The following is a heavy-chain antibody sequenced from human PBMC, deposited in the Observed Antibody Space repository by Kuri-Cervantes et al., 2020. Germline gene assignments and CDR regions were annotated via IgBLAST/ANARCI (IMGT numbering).Heavy chain of an antibody. CDR2: ISWNSGSI. J-gene: IGHJ3*02. CDR3: AKVDYYDSSGPQGGAFDI. CDR1: GFTFGAYS. V-gene: IGHV3-9*01. D-gene: IGHD3-22*01. Sequence: SLKISCGASGFTFGAYSIHWVRQAPGKGLEWVSGISWNSGSIGYADSAKGRFTISRDNAKNSLYLQMNSLRAEDTALYYCAKVDYYDSSGPQGGAFDIWGQGTMVTVSS.